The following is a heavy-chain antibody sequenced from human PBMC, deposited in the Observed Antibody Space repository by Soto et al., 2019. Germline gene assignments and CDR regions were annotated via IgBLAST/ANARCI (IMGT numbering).Heavy chain of an antibody. CDR3: ATGCITGTTYYYYGMDV. CDR1: GYTLTELS. CDR2: FDPEDGET. J-gene: IGHJ6*02. Sequence: GASVKVSCKVSGYTLTELSMHWVRQAPGKGLEWMGGFDPEDGETIYAQKFQGRVTMTEDTSTDTAYMELSSLRSEDTAVYYCATGCITGTTYYYYGMDVWGQGTTVTVSS. D-gene: IGHD1-7*01. V-gene: IGHV1-24*01.